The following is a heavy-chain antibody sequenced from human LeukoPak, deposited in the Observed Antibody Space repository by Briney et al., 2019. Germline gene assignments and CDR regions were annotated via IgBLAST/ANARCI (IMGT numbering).Heavy chain of an antibody. Sequence: QAGGSLRLSCAASGFTFSSYWMHWVRQTPGKGLVWVSRIKGDGSDTLYADSVKGRFTIPRDNSKNTLYLQTSSLGADDTAVYYCVRASTTVPNLLDYWGQGALVSVSS. J-gene: IGHJ4*02. CDR3: VRASTTVPNLLDY. V-gene: IGHV3-74*01. CDR2: IKGDGSDT. D-gene: IGHD4-17*01. CDR1: GFTFSSYW.